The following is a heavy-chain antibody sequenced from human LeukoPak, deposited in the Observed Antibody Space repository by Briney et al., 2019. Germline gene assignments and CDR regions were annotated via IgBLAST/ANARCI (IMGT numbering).Heavy chain of an antibody. CDR3: ARADYGGSYYYYYYMDV. D-gene: IGHD4-23*01. CDR1: GGSFSGYY. CDR2: INHSGST. Sequence: SETLSLTCAVYGGSFSGYYWSWIRQPPGKGLEWIGEINHSGSTNYNPSLKRRVPISVDTSKTQFSLKLSSVTAADTAVCYCARADYGGSYYYYYYMDVWGKGTTVTVSS. J-gene: IGHJ6*03. V-gene: IGHV4-34*01.